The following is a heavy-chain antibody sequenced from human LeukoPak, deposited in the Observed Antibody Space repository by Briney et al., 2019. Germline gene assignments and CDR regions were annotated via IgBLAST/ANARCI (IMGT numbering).Heavy chain of an antibody. CDR3: AKPTAGASDY. CDR2: ISGSGNRT. CDR1: GFTFSSYA. V-gene: IGHV3-23*01. J-gene: IGHJ4*02. Sequence: GGSLRLSCAASGFTFSSYAMSWVRQAPGKGLEWVSSISGSGNRTYYADSVKGRFTISRDNSKNTLFLQMNSLRAEDTAVYYCAKPTAGASDYWGQGTLVTVSS. D-gene: IGHD1-1*01.